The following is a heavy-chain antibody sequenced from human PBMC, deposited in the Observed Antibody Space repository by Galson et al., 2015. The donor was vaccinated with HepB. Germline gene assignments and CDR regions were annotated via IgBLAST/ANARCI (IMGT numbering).Heavy chain of an antibody. CDR3: ATELRIFGVPQGLDY. D-gene: IGHD3-3*01. CDR1: GGTFSSHT. CDR2: ITPIFATP. J-gene: IGHJ4*02. Sequence: SVKVSCKASGGTFSSHTFYWVRQAPGHGLEWMGGITPIFATPTYAQKFQNRVIITANESTSAAYMELSSLGSEDTAVYYCATELRIFGVPQGLDYWGQGTLVTVSS. V-gene: IGHV1-69*13.